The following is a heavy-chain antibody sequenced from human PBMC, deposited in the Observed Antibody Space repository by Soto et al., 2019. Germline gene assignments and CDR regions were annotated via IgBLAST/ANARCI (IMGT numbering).Heavy chain of an antibody. J-gene: IGHJ4*02. V-gene: IGHV3-33*01. D-gene: IGHD1-26*01. CDR2: IYYDGRNK. Sequence: QVQLVESGGGVVQPGRSLRLSCAASGFTFNTYGMHWVSQAPGKGLEWEAVIYYDGRNKYYADSVKGRFTISRDNSKNTLNLQMNSLRVEDTAVYYCARDLGELWPSVGGYWGQGTLVTVSS. CDR1: GFTFNTYG. CDR3: ARDLGELWPSVGGY.